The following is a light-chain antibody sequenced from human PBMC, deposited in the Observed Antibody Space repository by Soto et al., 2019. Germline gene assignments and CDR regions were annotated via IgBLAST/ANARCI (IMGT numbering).Light chain of an antibody. CDR1: QSVSRGY. V-gene: IGKV3-20*01. CDR2: GTS. CDR3: QQYVRAPPIT. J-gene: IGKJ5*01. Sequence: EIVLTQSPGTLSLSPGERATLSCRASQSVSRGYLAWYQQKPGQAPRLLIYGTSSRATGIPDRFSASGSGTDFILTISRLEPEDFALYYCQQYVRAPPITFGQGTRLEI.